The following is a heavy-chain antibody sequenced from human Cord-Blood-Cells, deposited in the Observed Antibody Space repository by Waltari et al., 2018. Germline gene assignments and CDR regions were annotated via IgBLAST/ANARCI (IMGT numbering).Heavy chain of an antibody. Sequence: QVQLQESGPGLVKPSETLSLTCTVSGGSISSYYWSWIRQPPGKGLEWIGYIYYSGSTNYNPSLKSRVTISVDTSKNQFSLKRSSVTAADTAVYDCARDSRGLGPYYYYYGMDVWGQGTTVTVSS. CDR3: ARDSRGLGPYYYYYGMDV. J-gene: IGHJ6*02. D-gene: IGHD6-25*01. V-gene: IGHV4-59*01. CDR1: GGSISSYY. CDR2: IYYSGST.